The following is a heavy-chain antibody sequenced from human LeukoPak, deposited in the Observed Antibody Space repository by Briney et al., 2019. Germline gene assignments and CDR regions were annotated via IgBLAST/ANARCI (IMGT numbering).Heavy chain of an antibody. Sequence: PSETLSLTCTVSGGSISSGGYYWSWIRQHPGTGLEWIGYIYYTGSTNYNPSLKSRVTISVDTSKNQFSLKLSSVTAADTAVYYCARDRVGATPGYYYYGMDVWGQGTTVTVSS. J-gene: IGHJ6*02. D-gene: IGHD1-26*01. CDR1: GGSISSGGYY. V-gene: IGHV4-61*08. CDR2: IYYTGST. CDR3: ARDRVGATPGYYYYGMDV.